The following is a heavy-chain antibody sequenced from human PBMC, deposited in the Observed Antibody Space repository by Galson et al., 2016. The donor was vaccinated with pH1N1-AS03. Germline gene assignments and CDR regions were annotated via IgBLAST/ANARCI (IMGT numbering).Heavy chain of an antibody. CDR3: VRDFRWGGNSGY. V-gene: IGHV3-66*01. J-gene: IGHJ4*02. CDR1: GFTVSSSH. CDR2: IYSGGTT. Sequence: SLRLSCAASGFTVSSSHMNWVRQAPGKGLEWVSIIYSGGTTYYADSVKGRFIVSRDNSKNTLYLQMNSLRAEDTAVYYCVRDFRWGGNSGYWGQGTLATVSS. D-gene: IGHD4-23*01.